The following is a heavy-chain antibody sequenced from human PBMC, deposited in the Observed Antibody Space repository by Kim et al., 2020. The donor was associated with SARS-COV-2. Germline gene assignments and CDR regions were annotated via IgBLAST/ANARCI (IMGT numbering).Heavy chain of an antibody. D-gene: IGHD2-2*01. CDR2: ISYDGSNK. CDR3: AKDLGSGGDIVVVPAAIVYYYGMDV. CDR1: GFTFSSYG. Sequence: GGSLRLSCAASGFTFSSYGMHWVRQAPGKGLEWVAVISYDGSNKYYADSVKGRFTISRDNSKNTLYLQMNSLRAEDTAVYYCAKDLGSGGDIVVVPAAIVYYYGMDVWGQGTTVTVSS. V-gene: IGHV3-30*18. J-gene: IGHJ6*02.